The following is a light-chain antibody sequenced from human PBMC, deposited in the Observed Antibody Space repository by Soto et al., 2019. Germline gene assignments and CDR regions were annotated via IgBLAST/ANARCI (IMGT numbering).Light chain of an antibody. CDR3: QQRINLPLT. V-gene: IGKV3-11*01. CDR2: DAS. J-gene: IGKJ4*01. CDR1: QSVSTF. Sequence: EIVLTQSPATLSLSPGERATLSCRAPQSVSTFLAWYQQKPGQAPRLLIYDASKRATGIPTRFSGSGSGTDFTLTISSLEPEDFAVYYWQQRINLPLTFGGGTKVEIK.